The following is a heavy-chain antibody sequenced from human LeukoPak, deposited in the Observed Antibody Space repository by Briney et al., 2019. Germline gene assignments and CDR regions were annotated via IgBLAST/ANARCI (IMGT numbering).Heavy chain of an antibody. J-gene: IGHJ4*02. D-gene: IGHD3-10*01. V-gene: IGHV4-38-2*02. CDR1: GYSISSGHY. Sequence: SETLSLTCSVSGYSISSGHYWGWIRQSPGKGLEWIGSLNHRGTTYYNPSVKRRVSISVDTSKNQFSLMLTSVTAADTAVYFCARDCPSGYFDYWGQGTPVTVSS. CDR3: ARDCPSGYFDY. CDR2: LNHRGTT.